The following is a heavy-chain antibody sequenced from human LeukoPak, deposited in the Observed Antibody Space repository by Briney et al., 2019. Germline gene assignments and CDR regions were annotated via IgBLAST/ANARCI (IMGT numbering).Heavy chain of an antibody. CDR2: IIPIFGTA. V-gene: IGHV1-69*05. D-gene: IGHD5-18*01. Sequence: SVKVSCKASGGTFSSYAISWVRQAPGQGLEWMGGIIPIFGTANYAQKFQGRVTITTDESTSTAYMELSSLRSEDTDVNYCAILGPRGYSYGFHYWGQGTLVTVSS. CDR3: AILGPRGYSYGFHY. CDR1: GGTFSSYA. J-gene: IGHJ4*02.